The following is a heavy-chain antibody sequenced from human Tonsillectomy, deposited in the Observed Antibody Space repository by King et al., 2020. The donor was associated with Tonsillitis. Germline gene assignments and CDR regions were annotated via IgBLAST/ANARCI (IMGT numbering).Heavy chain of an antibody. CDR1: GDSVSSNSAG. J-gene: IGHJ5*02. CDR3: AGGGLVRGAIGWFDP. D-gene: IGHD3-10*01. V-gene: IGHV6-1*01. CDR2: TYYRSKWYN. Sequence: VQLQQSGPGLVKPSQTLSLTCAISGDSVSSNSAGWNWIRQSPSRGLEWLGSTYYRSKWYNDYAVSVKSRITINPDTSKNQFSLQLNSVTPEDTAVYYCAGGGLVRGAIGWFDPWGQGTLVTVSS.